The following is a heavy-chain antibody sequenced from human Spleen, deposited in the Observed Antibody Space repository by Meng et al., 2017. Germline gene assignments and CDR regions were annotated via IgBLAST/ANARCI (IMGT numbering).Heavy chain of an antibody. CDR2: FDPEDGET. D-gene: IGHD6-13*01. CDR1: GYTLTELS. CDR3: ATDAIAAAGIIAFDI. Sequence: ASVKVSCKVSGYTLTELSMHWVRQAPGKGLEWMGGFDPEDGETIYAQKFQGRVTMTEDTSTDTAYMELGSLRSEDTAVYYCATDAIAAAGIIAFDIWGQGTMVTVSS. V-gene: IGHV1-24*01. J-gene: IGHJ3*02.